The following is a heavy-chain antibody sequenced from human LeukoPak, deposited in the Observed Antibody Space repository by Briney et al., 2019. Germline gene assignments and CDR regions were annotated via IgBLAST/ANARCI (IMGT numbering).Heavy chain of an antibody. V-gene: IGHV3-21*01. Sequence: PGGSLRLSCAASGFTFSSYSMNWVRQAPGKGLEWVSSISSSSSYIYYADSVKGRFTISRDYAKNSLYLQMNSLRAEDTAVYYCASLAVTYYYYYGMDVWGQGTTVTVSS. CDR2: ISSSSSYI. CDR1: GFTFSSYS. J-gene: IGHJ6*02. D-gene: IGHD6-19*01. CDR3: ASLAVTYYYYYGMDV.